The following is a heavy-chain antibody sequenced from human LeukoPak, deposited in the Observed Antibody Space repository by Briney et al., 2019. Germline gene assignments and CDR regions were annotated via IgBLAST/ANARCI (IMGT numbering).Heavy chain of an antibody. CDR3: ARVRGSYPDYAFDI. D-gene: IGHD1-26*01. Sequence: SVKVSCKASGGTFSSYAISWVRQAPGQGLEWMGGIIPIFGTANYAQKFQGRVTITADKSTSTAYTELSSLRSEDTAVYYCARVRGSYPDYAFDIWGQGTMVTVSS. CDR2: IIPIFGTA. CDR1: GGTFSSYA. J-gene: IGHJ3*02. V-gene: IGHV1-69*06.